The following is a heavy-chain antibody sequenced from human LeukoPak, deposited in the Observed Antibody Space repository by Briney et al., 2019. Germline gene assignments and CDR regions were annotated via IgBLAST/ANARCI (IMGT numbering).Heavy chain of an antibody. D-gene: IGHD2-2*02. CDR1: GGSITTYY. J-gene: IGHJ4*02. CDR2: IYHSGST. CDR3: ASLRYPWYFDF. V-gene: IGHV4-59*01. Sequence: SETLSLTCTVSGGSITTYYWSWIRQPPGKGLEWIGYIYHSGSTNSNPSLKSRVTISIDRSKNGFSLKLSSVTAAGTAVYYCASLRYPWYFDFWGQGTLVTVSS.